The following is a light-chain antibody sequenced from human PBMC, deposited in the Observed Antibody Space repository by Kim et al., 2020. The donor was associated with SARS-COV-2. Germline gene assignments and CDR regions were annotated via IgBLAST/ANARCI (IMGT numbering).Light chain of an antibody. V-gene: IGKV3-20*01. CDR1: QSVSSNY. J-gene: IGKJ1*01. CDR3: QQYGSSPPRT. Sequence: EIVLTQSPGTLSLSPGERATLSCRASQSVSSNYLAWYQQKSGQAPRLLIYGASSRATGIPDRFSGSGSGTDFTLTISRLEPEDFAVYYCQQYGSSPPRTFGQGTKVDIK. CDR2: GAS.